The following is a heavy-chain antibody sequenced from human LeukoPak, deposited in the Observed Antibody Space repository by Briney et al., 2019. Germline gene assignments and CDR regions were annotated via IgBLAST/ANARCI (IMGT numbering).Heavy chain of an antibody. V-gene: IGHV5-51*01. CDR2: IYPGDSDT. J-gene: IGHJ3*02. CDR1: GYSFTSYW. CDR3: ARQTYYYDSSGYFLGIFGAFDI. D-gene: IGHD3-22*01. Sequence: HGESLKISCKGSGYSFTSYWTGWVRQMPGKGLEWMGIIYPGDSDTRYSPSFQGQVTISADKSISTAYLQWSSLKASDTAMYYCARQTYYYDSSGYFLGIFGAFDIWGQGTMVTVSS.